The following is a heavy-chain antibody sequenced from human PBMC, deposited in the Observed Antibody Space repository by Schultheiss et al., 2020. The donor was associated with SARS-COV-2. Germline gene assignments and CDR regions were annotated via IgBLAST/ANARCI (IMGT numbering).Heavy chain of an antibody. D-gene: IGHD4-11*01. CDR1: GFTFSGSA. Sequence: GGSLRLSFAASGFTFSGSAMHWVRQASGKGLEWVGRIRSKANSYATAYAASVKGRFTISRDNAKNSLYLQMNSLRAEDTALYYCARGTVTTRNYYYYYMDVWGKGTTVTVSS. J-gene: IGHJ6*03. CDR3: ARGTVTTRNYYYYYMDV. CDR2: IRSKANSYAT. V-gene: IGHV3-73*01.